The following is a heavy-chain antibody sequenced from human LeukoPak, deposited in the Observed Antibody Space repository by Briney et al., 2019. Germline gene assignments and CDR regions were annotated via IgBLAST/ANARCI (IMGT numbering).Heavy chain of an antibody. D-gene: IGHD5-12*01. CDR1: GFTFSSYA. CDR2: ISGSGGST. J-gene: IGHJ4*02. CDR3: AKGIVDIVATTLLYFDY. V-gene: IGHV3-23*01. Sequence: GGPLRLSCAASGFTFSSYAMSWVRQAPGKGLEWVSAISGSGGSTYYADSVKGRFTISRDNSKNTLYLQMNSLRAEDTAVYYCAKGIVDIVATTLLYFDYWGQGTLVTVSS.